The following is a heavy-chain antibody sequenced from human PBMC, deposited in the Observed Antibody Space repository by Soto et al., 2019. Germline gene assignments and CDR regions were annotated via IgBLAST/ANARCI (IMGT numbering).Heavy chain of an antibody. CDR1: GYTFTSYG. Sequence: VASVKVSCKASGYTFTSYGISWVRQAPGQGLEWMGWISAYNGNTNYAQKLQGRVTMTTDTSTSTAYMELRSLRSDDTAVYYCARDGTLHDYGDYEEGYYYYYYMDVWGKGTTVTVSS. D-gene: IGHD4-17*01. CDR2: ISAYNGNT. V-gene: IGHV1-18*01. J-gene: IGHJ6*03. CDR3: ARDGTLHDYGDYEEGYYYYYYMDV.